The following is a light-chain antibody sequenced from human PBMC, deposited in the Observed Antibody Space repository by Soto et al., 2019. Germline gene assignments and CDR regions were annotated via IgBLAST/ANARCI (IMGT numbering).Light chain of an antibody. V-gene: IGKV2-28*01. J-gene: IGKJ4*01. CDR1: QSLLHNNRYNY. CDR2: LGS. Sequence: VMTQSPLSLTVSPGDPASISCRSSQSLLHNNRYNYLGWYQQKPGQSPQLLIYLGSNRASGVPDRVSGSGSGTALTLNISCVAAADVGVYYCMQDLQNLNFGGETKLEIK. CDR3: MQDLQNLN.